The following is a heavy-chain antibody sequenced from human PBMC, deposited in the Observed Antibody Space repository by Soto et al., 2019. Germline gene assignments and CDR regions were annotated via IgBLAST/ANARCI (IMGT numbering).Heavy chain of an antibody. D-gene: IGHD5-12*01. CDR3: ARDVDRTSHLNWFDP. CDR1: GFTFSSYG. CDR2: IWYDGSNK. V-gene: IGHV3-33*01. J-gene: IGHJ5*02. Sequence: PGGSLRLSCAASGFTFSSYGMHRVRQAPGKGLEWVAVIWYDGSNKYYAGSVKGRFAISRDSSKNTVYLQMDSLKVEDTAVYYCARDVDRTSHLNWFDPWGQGVMVTVSS.